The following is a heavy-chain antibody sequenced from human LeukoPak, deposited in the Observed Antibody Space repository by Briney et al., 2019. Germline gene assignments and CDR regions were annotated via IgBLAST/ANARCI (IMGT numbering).Heavy chain of an antibody. J-gene: IGHJ4*02. D-gene: IGHD2-15*01. CDR3: AGQDIVVVPLESAYAAY. CDR1: GGSFSGYY. Sequence: PSETLSLTCGVSGGSFSGYYWSWIRQSPGKGLEWIGEINESGSTFYNPSLKSRLSISLDTSKNQLSLRLTSVTAADTGVYYCAGQDIVVVPLESAYAAYWGQGTLVTVSS. V-gene: IGHV4-34*10. CDR2: INESGST.